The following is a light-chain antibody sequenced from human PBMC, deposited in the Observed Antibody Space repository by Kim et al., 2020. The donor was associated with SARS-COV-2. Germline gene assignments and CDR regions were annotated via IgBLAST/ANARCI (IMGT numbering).Light chain of an antibody. Sequence: QAVVTQEPSLTVSPGGTVTLTCGSSTGPVTNSHYPYWFQQKPGQAPRTLIYDTYNKHSWTPARFSGSLLGGKAALTLSGAQPEDEAEYYCFLSYSGARRVFGGGTQLTVL. J-gene: IGLJ3*02. V-gene: IGLV7-46*01. CDR1: TGPVTNSHY. CDR3: FLSYSGARRV. CDR2: DTY.